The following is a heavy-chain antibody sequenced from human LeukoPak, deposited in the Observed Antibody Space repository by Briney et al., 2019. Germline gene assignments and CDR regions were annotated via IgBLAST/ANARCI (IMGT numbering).Heavy chain of an antibody. CDR3: ARASGDYYYGMDV. Sequence: SQTLSLTCTVSGGSISSGGYYWSWIRQHPGKGLEWIGYIYYSGSTYYNPSLKSRVTISVDTSKNQFSLKLSSVTAADTAVYHCARASGDYYYGMDVWGKGTTVTVSS. D-gene: IGHD4-17*01. V-gene: IGHV4-31*03. J-gene: IGHJ6*04. CDR2: IYYSGST. CDR1: GGSISSGGYY.